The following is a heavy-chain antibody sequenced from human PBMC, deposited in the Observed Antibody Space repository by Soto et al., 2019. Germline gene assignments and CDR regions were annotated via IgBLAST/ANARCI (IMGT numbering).Heavy chain of an antibody. Sequence: VGSLRLSCAASGFIFTRYSMNWVRQAPGKGLEWVSSISSTTNYIYYGASMKGRFTISRDNAKNSLYLEMNSLRAEHTAVYYCARESEDRTSNFDYWGQGTLVTAPQ. J-gene: IGHJ4*02. CDR2: ISSTTNYI. CDR1: GFIFTRYS. CDR3: ARESEDRTSNFDY. V-gene: IGHV3-21*06.